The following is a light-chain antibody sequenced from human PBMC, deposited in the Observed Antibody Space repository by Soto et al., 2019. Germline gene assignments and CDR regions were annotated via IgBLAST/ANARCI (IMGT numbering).Light chain of an antibody. V-gene: IGKV3-20*01. CDR1: ESVSDNY. CDR2: GAS. CDR3: QQYGSSPLT. J-gene: IGKJ4*01. Sequence: EIVLTQSPGTLSLSPGERATLSCGASESVSDNYLAWYQQRSGQAPRLVIYGASSRASAVPDRFSGSGSGADFTLTISRLEPEDFAVYYCQQYGSSPLTFGGGTKVDIK.